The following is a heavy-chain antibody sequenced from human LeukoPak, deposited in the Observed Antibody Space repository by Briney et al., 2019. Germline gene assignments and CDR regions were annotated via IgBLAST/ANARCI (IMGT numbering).Heavy chain of an antibody. CDR1: GYTFTSYY. CDR3: ARGPNYVWGSYQYFDY. CDR2: INPSGGST. V-gene: IGHV1-46*01. J-gene: IGHJ4*02. D-gene: IGHD3-16*02. Sequence: ASVKVSCKASGYTFTSYYMHWVRQAPGQGLEWMGIINPSGGSTSYAQKFQGRVTMTRDTSASTVYMELSSLRSEDTAVYYCARGPNYVWGSYQYFDYWGQGTLVTVSS.